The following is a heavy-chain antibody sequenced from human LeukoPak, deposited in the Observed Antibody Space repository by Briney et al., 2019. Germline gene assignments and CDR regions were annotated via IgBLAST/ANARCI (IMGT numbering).Heavy chain of an antibody. V-gene: IGHV4-39*01. CDR1: GGSISSSSYY. J-gene: IGHJ4*02. CDR2: IYYSGST. D-gene: IGHD3-16*01. Sequence: SETLSLTCTVSGGSISSSSYYWGWIRKPPGKGLEWIGSIYYSGSTYFNPSLKSRVTISVDTSKNQFSLKLSSVTAADTAVYYCARHSMGYDYWGQGTLVTVSS. CDR3: ARHSMGYDY.